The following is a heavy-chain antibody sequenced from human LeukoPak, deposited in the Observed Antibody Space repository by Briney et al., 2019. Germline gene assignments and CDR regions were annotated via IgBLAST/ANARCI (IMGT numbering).Heavy chain of an antibody. CDR1: GFTFSSYD. CDR3: ARSSSAYGGFDY. D-gene: IGHD4-23*01. V-gene: IGHV3-13*01. CDR2: IGTAGDT. J-gene: IGHJ4*02. Sequence: KPGGSLRLSCAASGFTFSSYDMHWVRQATGKGLEWVSAIGTAGDTYYPGSVKGRFTISRENAKNSLYLRMNSLRAGDTAVYYCARSSSAYGGFDYWGQGTLVTVSS.